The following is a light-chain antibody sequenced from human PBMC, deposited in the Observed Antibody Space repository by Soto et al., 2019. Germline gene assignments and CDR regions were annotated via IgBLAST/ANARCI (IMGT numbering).Light chain of an antibody. CDR2: DVA. CDR1: SSDVGSYNF. Sequence: ALTQPRSVSGSPGQSVTISCTGTSSDVGSYNFVSWHQQHPGKAPKLMIYDVAKRPSGVPDRFSGSKSGNTASLTISGLQAEDEADYYCCTFAGRYSYVFGSGTKVTVL. CDR3: CTFAGRYSYV. V-gene: IGLV2-11*01. J-gene: IGLJ1*01.